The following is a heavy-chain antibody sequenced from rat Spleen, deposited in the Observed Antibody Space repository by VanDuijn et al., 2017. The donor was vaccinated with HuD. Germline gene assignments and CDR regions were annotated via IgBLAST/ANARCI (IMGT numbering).Heavy chain of an antibody. J-gene: IGHJ4*01. D-gene: IGHD1-6*01. CDR2: IIYDGCRT. CDR1: GFIFSDYY. V-gene: IGHV5S10*01. Sequence: EVQLVESDGGLVQPGRSLKLSCAVSGFIFSDYYMAWVRQTPTKGLEWVATIIYDGCRTYYRDSVKGRFTISRDNAKITPYLQMDSLRSEDTATYYCATQDVYFGLWDYVMDAWGQGASVTVSS. CDR3: ATQDVYFGLWDYVMDA.